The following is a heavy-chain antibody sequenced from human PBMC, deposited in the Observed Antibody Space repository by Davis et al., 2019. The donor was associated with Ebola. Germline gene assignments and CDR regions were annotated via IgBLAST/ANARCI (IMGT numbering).Heavy chain of an antibody. V-gene: IGHV5-51*01. D-gene: IGHD5-12*01. CDR3: ARRGGYDSGSLDY. Sequence: GESLKISCQGSGYSFANYWIGWVRQMPGKGPEWMGLIYPGDSDTRYSPSFQGQVTISADKSITTAYLQWSSLKASDSGIYYCARRGGYDSGSLDYWGQGTLVTVSS. J-gene: IGHJ4*02. CDR2: IYPGDSDT. CDR1: GYSFANYW.